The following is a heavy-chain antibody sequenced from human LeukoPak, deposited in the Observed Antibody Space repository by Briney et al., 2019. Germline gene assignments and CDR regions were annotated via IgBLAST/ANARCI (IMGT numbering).Heavy chain of an antibody. Sequence: GGSLRLSCAASGFTFSSYEMNWVRQAPGKGLEWISYISLSSSSIYYADSVKGRFTISRDNAKNSLYLHMNSLRAEDTAVYYCAREGDSGYVELDSWGQGTLVTVSS. CDR1: GFTFSSYE. CDR2: ISLSSSSI. V-gene: IGHV3-48*03. CDR3: AREGDSGYVELDS. D-gene: IGHD5-12*01. J-gene: IGHJ4*02.